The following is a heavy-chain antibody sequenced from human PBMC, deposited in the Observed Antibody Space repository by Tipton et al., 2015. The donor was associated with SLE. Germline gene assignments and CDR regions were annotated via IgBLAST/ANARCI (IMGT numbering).Heavy chain of an antibody. D-gene: IGHD6-13*01. CDR1: GGPFSGYY. CDR2: INHSGST. J-gene: IGHJ6*03. CDR3: ASRPSSSWYNYYYYYYMDV. Sequence: TLSLTCAVYGGPFSGYYWSWIRQPPGKGLEWIGEINHSGSTNYNPSLKSRVTISVDTSKNQFSLKLSSVTAADTAVYYCASRPSSSWYNYYYYYYMDVWGKGTTVTVSS. V-gene: IGHV4-34*01.